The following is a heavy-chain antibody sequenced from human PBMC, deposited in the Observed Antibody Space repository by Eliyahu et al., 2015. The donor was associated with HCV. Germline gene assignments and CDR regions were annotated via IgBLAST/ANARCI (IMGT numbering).Heavy chain of an antibody. CDR1: GGSITTYX. Sequence: QVQLQESGPGLVKPSETLSLTCXVSGGSITTYXWSWIRQPPGKGLEWIGYIHYSGSTNYNPXLKNRVTISIDTSKNQFSLNLTSVTAADTAMYYCASGGGGIAVTGTGGWFDPWGQGTLVTVSS. D-gene: IGHD6-19*01. J-gene: IGHJ5*02. CDR3: ASGGGGIAVTGTGGWFDP. CDR2: IHYSGST. V-gene: IGHV4-59*01.